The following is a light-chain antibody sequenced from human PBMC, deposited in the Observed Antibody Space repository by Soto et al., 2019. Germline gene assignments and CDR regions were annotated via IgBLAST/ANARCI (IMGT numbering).Light chain of an antibody. J-gene: IGLJ1*01. V-gene: IGLV2-14*03. CDR1: SSDVGGYNY. CDR3: SSFTSSSTLV. CDR2: DVS. Sequence: SVLAQPASVTGSPGQSLTISCTGTSSDVGGYNYISWYQQHPGKAPKLMIYDVSNRPSGVSNRFSGSKSGNTASLTISGLQAEDEADYYCSSFTSSSTLVFGTGTKVTVL.